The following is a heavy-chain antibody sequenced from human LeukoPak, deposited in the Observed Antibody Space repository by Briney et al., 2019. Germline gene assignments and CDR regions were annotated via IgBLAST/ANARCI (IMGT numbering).Heavy chain of an antibody. V-gene: IGHV1-69*06. CDR1: GGTFSSYA. CDR2: IIPIFGTA. CDR3: ARATVVTPQLCDY. Sequence: SVKVSCKCSGGTFSSYASSWVRQAPGQGLEWVGGIIPIFGTANYAQKFQGRVTITADKATSTAYMELSSLRSEDTAVYYCARATVVTPQLCDYWGQGTLVTVSS. D-gene: IGHD4-23*01. J-gene: IGHJ4*02.